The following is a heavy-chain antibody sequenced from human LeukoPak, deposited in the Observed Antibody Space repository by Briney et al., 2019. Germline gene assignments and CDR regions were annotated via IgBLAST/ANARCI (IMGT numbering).Heavy chain of an antibody. CDR3: ARGGLAAAAGWFDP. V-gene: IGHV4-30-2*01. CDR1: GGSISSGGYS. D-gene: IGHD6-13*01. Sequence: PSQTLSLTCAVSGGSISSGGYSWSWVRQPPGKGLEWIGYIYHSGSTYYNPSLKSRVTISVDRSKNQFSLKLSSVTAADTAVYYCARGGLAAAAGWFDPWGQGTLVTVSS. CDR2: IYHSGST. J-gene: IGHJ5*02.